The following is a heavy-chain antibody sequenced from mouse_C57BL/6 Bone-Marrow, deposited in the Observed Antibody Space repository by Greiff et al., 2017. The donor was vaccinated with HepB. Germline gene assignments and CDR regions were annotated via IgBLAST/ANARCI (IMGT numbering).Heavy chain of an antibody. CDR3: ARGND. Sequence: EVKLMESGGGLVKPGGSLKLSCAASGFTFSSYAMSWVRQTPEKRLEWVATISDGGSYTYYPDNVKGRFTISRDNAKNNLYLQMGHLKSEDTAMYYCARGNDWGQGTTLTVAS. CDR1: GFTFSSYA. CDR2: ISDGGSYT. J-gene: IGHJ2*01. V-gene: IGHV5-4*03.